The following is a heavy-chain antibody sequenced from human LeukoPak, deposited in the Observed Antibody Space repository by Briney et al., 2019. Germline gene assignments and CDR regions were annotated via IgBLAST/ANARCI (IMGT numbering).Heavy chain of an antibody. CDR3: ARASAFFGVVILSGWFDP. CDR1: GGSISSGGYY. V-gene: IGHV4-31*03. CDR2: IYYSGST. D-gene: IGHD3-3*01. J-gene: IGHJ5*02. Sequence: PSKTLSLTCTVSGGSISSGGYYWSWIRQHPGKGLEWIGYIYYSGSTYYNPSLKSRVTISVDTSKNQFSLKLSSVTAADTAVYYCARASAFFGVVILSGWFDPWGQGTLVTVSS.